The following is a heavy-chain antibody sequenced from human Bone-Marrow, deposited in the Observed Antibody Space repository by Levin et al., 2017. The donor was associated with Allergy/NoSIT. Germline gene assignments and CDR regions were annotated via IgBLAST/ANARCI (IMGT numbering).Heavy chain of an antibody. CDR3: ARGGSNYGADAFDI. CDR2: SYYTGRT. CDR1: GGSITSGAYY. D-gene: IGHD4-17*01. Sequence: SETLSLTCTVSGGSITSGAYYWNWIRQHPGKGLEWIGYSYYTGRTHYNPSLKSRVTISLDTSKNQFSLRLISVTAADTAMYYCARGGSNYGADAFDIWGQGTMVTVSS. V-gene: IGHV4-31*03. J-gene: IGHJ3*02.